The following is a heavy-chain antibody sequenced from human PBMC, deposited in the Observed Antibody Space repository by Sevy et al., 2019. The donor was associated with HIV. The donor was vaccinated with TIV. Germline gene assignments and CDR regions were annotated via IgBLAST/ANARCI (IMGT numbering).Heavy chain of an antibody. V-gene: IGHV4-39*01. Sequence: SETLSLTCTVSGGSISSSSYYWGWIRQPPGKGLEWIGSIYYSGSTYYNPSLKSRVTISVDTSKNQFSLKLSSVTAADTAVYYCASHPFRGDYGDYEIQFDYWGQGTLVTVSS. CDR3: ASHPFRGDYGDYEIQFDY. CDR1: GGSISSSSYY. J-gene: IGHJ4*02. D-gene: IGHD4-17*01. CDR2: IYYSGST.